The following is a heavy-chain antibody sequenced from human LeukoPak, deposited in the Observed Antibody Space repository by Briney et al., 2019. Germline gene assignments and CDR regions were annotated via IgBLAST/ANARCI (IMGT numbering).Heavy chain of an antibody. Sequence: ASVKVSCKASGYTFTSYDINWVRQATGQGLEWMGWMNPNSGNTGYAQKFQGRVTMTRNTSISTAYMELSSLRSEDTAVYYCAREPYGSGSYYSNYYYMDVWGKGTTVTISS. CDR3: AREPYGSGSYYSNYYYMDV. CDR2: MNPNSGNT. D-gene: IGHD3-10*01. CDR1: GYTFTSYD. V-gene: IGHV1-8*01. J-gene: IGHJ6*03.